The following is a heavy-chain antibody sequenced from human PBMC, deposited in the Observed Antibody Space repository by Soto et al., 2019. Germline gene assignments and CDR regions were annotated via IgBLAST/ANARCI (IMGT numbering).Heavy chain of an antibody. V-gene: IGHV1-69*13. J-gene: IGHJ4*02. CDR3: ATGVIWIGYFTVDS. Sequence: SVKVSCKASGGSFGKSAINWVRQTPGQGLEWLGGFIPVYRTLNYAQKFQGRVTITADESTGTAYMTLSSLASDDTAVYYCATGVIWIGYFTVDSWGQGTRVTVSA. CDR2: FIPVYRTL. CDR1: GGSFGKSA. D-gene: IGHD3-3*01.